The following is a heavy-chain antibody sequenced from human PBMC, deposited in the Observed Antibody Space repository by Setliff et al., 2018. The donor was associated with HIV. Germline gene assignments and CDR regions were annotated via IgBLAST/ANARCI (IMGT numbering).Heavy chain of an antibody. CDR1: GASVTSGGYF. V-gene: IGHV4-61*02. D-gene: IGHD2-2*01. CDR3: ARDGRIDTAMN. CDR2: IYTAGTT. J-gene: IGHJ4*02. Sequence: SETLSLTCTVSGASVTSGGYFWSWIRQPAGKGLEWIGRIYTAGTTNYNPSVKSRVTIALDTSKNQFSLNLTSVTAADTAVYCCARDGRIDTAMNWGQGTLVTVSS.